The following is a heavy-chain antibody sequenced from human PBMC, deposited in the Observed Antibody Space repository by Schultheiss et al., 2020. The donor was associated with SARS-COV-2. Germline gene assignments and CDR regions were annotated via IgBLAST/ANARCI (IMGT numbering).Heavy chain of an antibody. D-gene: IGHD3-10*01. V-gene: IGHV4-59*12. Sequence: SETLSLTCTVSGGSISSYYWSWIRQPPGKGLEWIGYIYYSGSTNYNPSLKSRVTISVDTSKNQFSLKLSSVTAADTAVYYCARGRGTMVRGVLRYFDYWGQGTLVTVAS. CDR2: IYYSGST. CDR1: GGSISSYY. J-gene: IGHJ4*02. CDR3: ARGRGTMVRGVLRYFDY.